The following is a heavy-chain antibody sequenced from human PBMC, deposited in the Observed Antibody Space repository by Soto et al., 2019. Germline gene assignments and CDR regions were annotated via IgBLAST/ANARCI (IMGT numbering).Heavy chain of an antibody. V-gene: IGHV3-23*01. CDR1: GFTFSSYA. CDR2: ISSSDGKT. D-gene: IGHD3-3*01. J-gene: IGHJ4*02. CDR3: ARWSYLDY. Sequence: GGSLRLSCAASGFTFSSYAMNWVRQAPGKGLEWVATISSSDGKTFYADSVKGRFTISRDTSKNTLYLQMNSLRADDTAIYYCARWSYLDYWGQGTRVTSPQ.